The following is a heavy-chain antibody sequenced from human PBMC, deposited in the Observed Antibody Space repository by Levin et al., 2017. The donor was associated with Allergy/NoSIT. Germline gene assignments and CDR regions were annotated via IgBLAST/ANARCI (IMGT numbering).Heavy chain of an antibody. J-gene: IGHJ5*02. Sequence: ASVKVSCAASGFTVSNIYLSWVRQAPGKGLEWVSVSYSGGSTFYADSVKDRFTISRDNSKNMLYLQMNSLRAEDTALYYCAANLPFDPWGQGTLVTVSS. CDR2: SYSGGST. D-gene: IGHD2-2*01. CDR3: AANLPFDP. CDR1: GFTVSNIY. V-gene: IGHV3-66*01.